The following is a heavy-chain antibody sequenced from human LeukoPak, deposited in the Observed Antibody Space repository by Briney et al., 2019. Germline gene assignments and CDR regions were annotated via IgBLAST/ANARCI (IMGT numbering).Heavy chain of an antibody. J-gene: IGHJ6*04. Sequence: GGSLRLSCAVSGFTFSNYWMSWVRQAPAKGLEWVAYINQDGSERYYVDSMEGRFTISRDNAEKSLYLQMNSLRAEDTAVYYCAKSTTVTTSWAAVWGKGTTVTVSS. V-gene: IGHV3-7*01. CDR3: AKSTTVTTSWAAV. CDR1: GFTFSNYW. CDR2: INQDGSER. D-gene: IGHD4-17*01.